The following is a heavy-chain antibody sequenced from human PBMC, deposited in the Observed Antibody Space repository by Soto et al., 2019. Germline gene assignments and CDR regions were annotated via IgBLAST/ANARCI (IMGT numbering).Heavy chain of an antibody. CDR3: AREDSIIIPAVSDF. CDR1: GGSFSGYY. CDR2: INHSGST. J-gene: IGHJ4*02. D-gene: IGHD3-22*01. V-gene: IGHV4-34*01. Sequence: SETLSLTCAVYGGSFSGYYWIWIRQPPGKGLEWIGEINHSGSTNYNPSLKSRVTISRDNAKNSVSLQMNTLRAEDTAVYYCAREDSIIIPAVSDFWGQGTLVTVSS.